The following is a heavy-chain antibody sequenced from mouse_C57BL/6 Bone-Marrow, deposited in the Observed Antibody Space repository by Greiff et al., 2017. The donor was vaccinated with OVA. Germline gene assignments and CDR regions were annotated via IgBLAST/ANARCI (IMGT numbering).Heavy chain of an antibody. CDR3: AITTTVVAGNYYAMYY. V-gene: IGHV1-69*01. D-gene: IGHD1-1*01. J-gene: IGHJ4*01. Sequence: QVQLKQPGAELVMPGASVKLSCKASGYTFTSYWMHWVKQRPGQGLEWIGEIDPSDSYTNYNQKFKGKSTLTVDKSSSTAYMQLSSLTSEDSAVYYCAITTTVVAGNYYAMYYWGQGTSVTVSS. CDR1: GYTFTSYW. CDR2: IDPSDSYT.